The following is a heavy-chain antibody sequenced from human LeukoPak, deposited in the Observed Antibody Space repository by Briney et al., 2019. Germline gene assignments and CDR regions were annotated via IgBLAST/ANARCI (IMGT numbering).Heavy chain of an antibody. CDR3: AHGAMYQLDY. D-gene: IGHD2-2*01. J-gene: IGHJ4*02. V-gene: IGHV3-7*01. CDR2: IKEDGSEK. Sequence: GGSLRLSCVASGFTFSSYWMSWVCQAPGKGLEWVANIKEDGSEKYYVDSVKGRFTISRDNAKNSLYLQMNSLRAEDTAVYYCAHGAMYQLDYWGQGTLVTVSS. CDR1: GFTFSSYW.